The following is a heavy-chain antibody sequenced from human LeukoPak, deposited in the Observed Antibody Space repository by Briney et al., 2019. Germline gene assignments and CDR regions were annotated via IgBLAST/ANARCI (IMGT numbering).Heavy chain of an antibody. CDR1: GYTFTNYV. Sequence: ASVKVSCKASGYTFTNYVISWVRQALGQGLEWMGWIGAYNGNTNYAQKLQGRDTMTTDTSTSTAYMELRSLRSDDTAVYYCARDYGSFDDYWGQGTLVTVSS. D-gene: IGHD3-16*01. J-gene: IGHJ4*02. CDR2: IGAYNGNT. CDR3: ARDYGSFDDY. V-gene: IGHV1-18*01.